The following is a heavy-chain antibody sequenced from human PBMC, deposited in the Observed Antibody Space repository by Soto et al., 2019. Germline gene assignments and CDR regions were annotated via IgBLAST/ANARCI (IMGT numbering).Heavy chain of an antibody. CDR3: ARMASSGSLNWFDP. J-gene: IGHJ5*02. D-gene: IGHD3-10*01. V-gene: IGHV1-8*01. CDR1: GYTFTNYE. Sequence: GASVKVSCKASGYTFTNYEVSWVRQATGQGLEWMGWMNPGSGNTGYAHKFQGRVTMTRNISISTAYMELSRLGSDDTAIYYCARMASSGSLNWFDPWGQGTLVTV. CDR2: MNPGSGNT.